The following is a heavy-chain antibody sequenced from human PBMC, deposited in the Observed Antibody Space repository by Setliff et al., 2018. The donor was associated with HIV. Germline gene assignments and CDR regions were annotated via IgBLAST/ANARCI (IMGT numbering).Heavy chain of an antibody. CDR2: IYTSGST. CDR1: GGSISSGSYY. CDR3: ASQYYYGSGSYLHYGMDV. Sequence: PSETLSLTCTVSGGSISSGSYYGSWIRQPAGKGLEWIGRIYTSGSTNYNPSLKSRVTISVDTSKNQFSLKLSSVTAADTAVYYCASQYYYGSGSYLHYGMDVWGQGTTVTVAS. D-gene: IGHD3-10*01. J-gene: IGHJ6*02. V-gene: IGHV4-61*02.